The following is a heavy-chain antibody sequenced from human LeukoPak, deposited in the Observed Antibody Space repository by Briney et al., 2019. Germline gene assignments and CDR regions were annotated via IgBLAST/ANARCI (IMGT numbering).Heavy chain of an antibody. Sequence: PSETLSLTCTVSGYSISSGYYWGWIRQPPGKGLEWIGSIYHSGSTYYNPSLKSRVTISVDTSKNQFSLKLSSVTAADTAVYYCARVQSRLSWFDPWGQGTLVTVSS. CDR2: IYHSGST. CDR1: GYSISSGYY. J-gene: IGHJ5*02. CDR3: ARVQSRLSWFDP. V-gene: IGHV4-38-2*02.